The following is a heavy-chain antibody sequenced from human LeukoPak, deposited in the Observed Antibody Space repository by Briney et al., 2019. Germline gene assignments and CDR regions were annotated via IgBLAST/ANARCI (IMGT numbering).Heavy chain of an antibody. D-gene: IGHD3-22*01. V-gene: IGHV3-30-3*01. J-gene: IGHJ4*02. CDR1: GFTFSSYA. CDR3: ARERMVYDSSGYFDY. CDR2: ISYDGSNK. Sequence: GRSLRLSCAASGFTFSSYAMHWVRQAPGKGLEWVAVISYDGSNKYYADSVKGRFTISRDNSKNALYLQMNSLRAEDTAVYYCARERMVYDSSGYFDYWGQGTLVTVSS.